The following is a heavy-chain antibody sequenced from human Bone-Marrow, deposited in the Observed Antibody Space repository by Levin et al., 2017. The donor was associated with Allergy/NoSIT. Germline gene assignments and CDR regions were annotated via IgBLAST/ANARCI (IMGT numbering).Heavy chain of an antibody. D-gene: IGHD6-13*01. J-gene: IGHJ6*02. V-gene: IGHV3-23*01. Sequence: ETLSLTCAASGFTFSSYAMSWVRQAPGKGLEWVSAISGSGGSTYYADSVKGRFTISRDNSKNTLYLQMNSLRAEDTAVYYCAKFPWWPGIAAAGTDNPPYYYYGMDVWGQGTTVTVSS. CDR2: ISGSGGST. CDR1: GFTFSSYA. CDR3: AKFPWWPGIAAAGTDNPPYYYYGMDV.